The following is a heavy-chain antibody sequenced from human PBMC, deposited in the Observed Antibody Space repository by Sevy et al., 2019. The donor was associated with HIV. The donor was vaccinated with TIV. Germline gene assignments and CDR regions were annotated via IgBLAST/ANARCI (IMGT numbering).Heavy chain of an antibody. CDR2: ISGSGGSGDKT. Sequence: GGSLRLSCAASGFTFSNYAMNWVRQAPGKGLEWVSGISGSGGSGDKTDYADSVKGRFTISEDDSKNSLYLKVNSLRAEDTAIYYCARKYDSSGYFDYWGQGTLVTVSS. D-gene: IGHD3-22*01. J-gene: IGHJ4*02. CDR1: GFTFSNYA. V-gene: IGHV3-23*01. CDR3: ARKYDSSGYFDY.